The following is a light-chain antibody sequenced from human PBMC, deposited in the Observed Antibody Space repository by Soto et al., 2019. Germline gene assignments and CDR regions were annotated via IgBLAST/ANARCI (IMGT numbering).Light chain of an antibody. V-gene: IGLV1-44*01. Sequence: VLTQPPSASGTPGQRVTISCSGSSSNIGSNSVNWYQQLPGTAPKLLIYSNNQRPSGVPDRFSGSKSGTSASLAISGLQSEDEADYYCAAWDDSLNGPVFGGGTKLTVL. J-gene: IGLJ3*02. CDR3: AAWDDSLNGPV. CDR2: SNN. CDR1: SSNIGSNS.